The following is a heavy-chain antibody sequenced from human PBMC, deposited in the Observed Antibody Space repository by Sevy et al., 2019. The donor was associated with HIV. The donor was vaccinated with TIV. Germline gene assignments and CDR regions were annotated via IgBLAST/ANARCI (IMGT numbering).Heavy chain of an antibody. CDR3: ARDSSNYYDSGSHYKTNVAGGAWFDP. J-gene: IGHJ5*02. CDR1: GYSINRNTY. D-gene: IGHD3-10*01. CDR2: VHHGGST. V-gene: IGHV4-38-2*02. Sequence: SETLSLTCTVSGYSINRNTYWGWIRQPPGKGLEWLGSVHHGGSTYYNPSLKSRVTISTDTSRNQFSLKLNSVTAADAAVYFCARDSSNYYDSGSHYKTNVAGGAWFDPWGQGTLVTVSS.